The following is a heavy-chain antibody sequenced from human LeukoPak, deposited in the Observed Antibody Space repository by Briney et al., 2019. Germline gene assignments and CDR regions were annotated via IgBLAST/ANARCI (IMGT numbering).Heavy chain of an antibody. CDR1: GFTFRSYG. Sequence: PGGSLRLSCEVSGFTFRSYGMSWVRQAPGKGLEWVSAISGSGGSTYYADSVKGRFTISRDNSKNTLYLQMNSLRAEDTAVYYCAPKMATIDYWGQGTLVTVSS. CDR2: ISGSGGST. CDR3: APKMATIDY. D-gene: IGHD5-24*01. J-gene: IGHJ4*02. V-gene: IGHV3-23*01.